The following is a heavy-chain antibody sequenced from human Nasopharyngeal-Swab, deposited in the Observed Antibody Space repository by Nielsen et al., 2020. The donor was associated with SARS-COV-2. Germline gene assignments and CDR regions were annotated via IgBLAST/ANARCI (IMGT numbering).Heavy chain of an antibody. CDR1: GFTFDDYA. CDR3: ARGMTTVTL. Sequence: GGSLRLSCAASGFTFDDYAMHWVRQAPGKGLEWVSGISWNSGSIGYADSVKGRFTISRDNAKNPLYLQMNSLRAEDTALYYCARGMTTVTLWGQGTLVTVSS. D-gene: IGHD4-17*01. CDR2: ISWNSGSI. V-gene: IGHV3-9*01. J-gene: IGHJ4*02.